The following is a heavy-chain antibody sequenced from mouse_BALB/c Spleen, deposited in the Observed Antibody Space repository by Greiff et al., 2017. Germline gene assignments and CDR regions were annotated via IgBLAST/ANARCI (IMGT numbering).Heavy chain of an antibody. D-gene: IGHD1-2*01. CDR1: GFTFSSFG. V-gene: IGHV5-17*02. Sequence: EVQLVESGGGLVQPGGSRKLSCAASGFTFSSFGMHWVRQASEKGLEWVAYISSGSSTIYYADTVKGRFTISRDNPKNTLFLQMTSLRSEDTAMYYCARSYYGYGTDAMDYWGQGTSVTVSS. CDR2: ISSGSSTI. J-gene: IGHJ4*01. CDR3: ARSYYGYGTDAMDY.